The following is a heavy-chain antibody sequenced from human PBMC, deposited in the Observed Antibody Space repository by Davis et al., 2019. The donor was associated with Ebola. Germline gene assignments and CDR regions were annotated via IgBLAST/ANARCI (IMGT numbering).Heavy chain of an antibody. V-gene: IGHV3-23*01. J-gene: IGHJ6*02. CDR1: GFTFSSYA. D-gene: IGHD3-10*01. CDR2: ISGSGGST. CDR3: AKAMVQGVKGMDV. Sequence: GESLKISCAASGFTFSSYAMSWVRQAPGKGLEWVSAISGSGGSTYYADSVKGRFTISRDNSKNTLYLQMNSLRAEDTAVYYCAKAMVQGVKGMDVWGQGTTVTVSS.